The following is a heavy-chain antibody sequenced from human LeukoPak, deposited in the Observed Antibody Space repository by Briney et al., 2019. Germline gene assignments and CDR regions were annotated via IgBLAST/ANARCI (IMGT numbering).Heavy chain of an antibody. D-gene: IGHD1-1*01. Sequence: GGSLRLSCAASGFTFSGYWMHWVRQAPGKGLVWVSRINSDGSSTSYADSVKGRFTISRDNAKNTLYLQMNSLRAEDTAVYYCARGASWAGNFDYWGQGTLVTVSS. J-gene: IGHJ4*02. CDR1: GFTFSGYW. CDR3: ARGASWAGNFDY. CDR2: INSDGSST. V-gene: IGHV3-74*01.